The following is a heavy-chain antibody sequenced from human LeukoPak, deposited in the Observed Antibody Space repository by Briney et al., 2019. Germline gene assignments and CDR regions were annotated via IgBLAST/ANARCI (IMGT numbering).Heavy chain of an antibody. Sequence: GGSLRLSCVGSGFIFSNYEMNWVRQAPGKGPGWVSYISRSGSTIYYADSVKGRFTISRDNAKNSLYLQVNSLRAEDTAVYYCARETDGGRYSPGSAQHWGQGTLVTVSS. CDR1: GFIFSNYE. V-gene: IGHV3-48*03. CDR3: ARETDGGRYSPGSAQH. J-gene: IGHJ1*01. D-gene: IGHD1-26*01. CDR2: ISRSGSTI.